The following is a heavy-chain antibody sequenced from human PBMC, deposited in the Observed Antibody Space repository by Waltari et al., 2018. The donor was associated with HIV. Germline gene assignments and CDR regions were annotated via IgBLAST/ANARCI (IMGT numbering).Heavy chain of an antibody. CDR1: GGSFSGYY. V-gene: IGHV4-34*01. Sequence: QVQLQQWGAGLLKPSETLSLTCAVYGGSFSGYYWSWIRQPPGKGLEWIGEINHSGSTNYNPSLKSRVTISVDTSKNQFSLKLSSVTAADTAVYYCARGGSIFGVAYNWFDPWGQGTLVTVSS. J-gene: IGHJ5*02. CDR3: ARGGSIFGVAYNWFDP. CDR2: INHSGST. D-gene: IGHD3-3*01.